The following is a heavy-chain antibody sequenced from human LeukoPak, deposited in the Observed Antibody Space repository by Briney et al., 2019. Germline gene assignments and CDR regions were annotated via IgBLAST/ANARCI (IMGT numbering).Heavy chain of an antibody. J-gene: IGHJ4*02. Sequence: GGALRLSCSASGFPFSSYAMHWVRQAPGKGLEYVSAISDSGGSTYYADSVKGRFTISRDNAKNSLYLQMNSLRAEEKAVYYCARDPPGWVGDLDYWGQGTLVTVSS. CDR1: GFPFSSYA. V-gene: IGHV3-64*04. CDR2: ISDSGGST. CDR3: ARDPPGWVGDLDY. D-gene: IGHD2-21*01.